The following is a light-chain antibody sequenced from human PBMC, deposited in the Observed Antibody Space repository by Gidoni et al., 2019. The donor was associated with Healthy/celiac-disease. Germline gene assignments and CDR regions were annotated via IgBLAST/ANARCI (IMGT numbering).Light chain of an antibody. CDR3: QQLNSYPIT. CDR1: QGISSD. Sequence: DFQFPQSPSFLSASVGDRVTITCRASQGISSDLAWYQQKPGKAPKLLIYAASTLQSGVPSRFSGSGSGTEFTLTISSLQPEDFATYYCQQLNSYPITFGQGTRLEIK. V-gene: IGKV1-9*01. CDR2: AAS. J-gene: IGKJ5*01.